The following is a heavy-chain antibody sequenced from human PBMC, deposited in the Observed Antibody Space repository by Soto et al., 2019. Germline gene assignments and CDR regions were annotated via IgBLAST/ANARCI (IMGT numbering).Heavy chain of an antibody. Sequence: ASVKVSCKASGYTFTNYAMHWVRQAPGQRLEWMGWINAGNDNTKYSQKFQGRVTITRDTSASTAYMELSSLRSEDTAVYYCARDLARFDPWGQGTLVTVSS. CDR3: ARDLARFDP. CDR1: GYTFTNYA. V-gene: IGHV1-3*01. CDR2: INAGNDNT. J-gene: IGHJ5*02. D-gene: IGHD5-12*01.